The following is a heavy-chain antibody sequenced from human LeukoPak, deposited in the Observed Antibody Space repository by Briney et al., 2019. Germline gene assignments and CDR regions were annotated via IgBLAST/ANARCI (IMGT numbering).Heavy chain of an antibody. Sequence: GGSLRLSCAASGFTFRNYWMHWVRQAPGKGLVWVSHINSDGSSTTYADSVKGRFTISRDNAKNTLYLQMNSLRAEDTGVYYCARDLTDCTSTRCYYGPVDRWGQGTLVTVSS. D-gene: IGHD2-2*01. J-gene: IGHJ5*02. CDR2: INSDGSST. CDR3: ARDLTDCTSTRCYYGPVDR. CDR1: GFTFRNYW. V-gene: IGHV3-74*01.